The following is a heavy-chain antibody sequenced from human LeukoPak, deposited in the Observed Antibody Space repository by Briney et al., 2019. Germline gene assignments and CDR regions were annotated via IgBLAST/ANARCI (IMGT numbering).Heavy chain of an antibody. Sequence: SETLSLTCTVSGGSISSYYWSWIRQPPGKGLEWIGYIYYSGSTNYNPSLKSRVTISVDTSKNQFSLKLSSVTAADTAVYYCAGDPTPHYYGSGGGFDYWGQGTLVTVSS. CDR1: GGSISSYY. V-gene: IGHV4-59*01. CDR2: IYYSGST. J-gene: IGHJ4*02. D-gene: IGHD3-10*01. CDR3: AGDPTPHYYGSGGGFDY.